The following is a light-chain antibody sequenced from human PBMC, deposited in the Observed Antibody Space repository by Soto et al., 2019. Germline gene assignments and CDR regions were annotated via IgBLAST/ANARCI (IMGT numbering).Light chain of an antibody. CDR1: SSDVGSYNR. CDR3: SSYTSSSTPLYV. Sequence: QSVLTQSPSVSGSPGRSVTISCTGTSSDVGSYNRVSWYQQPPGTAPKLMIYEVSNRPSGVPDRFSGSKSGNTASLTISGLQAEDDADYYCSSYTSSSTPLYVFGTGTKVTVL. CDR2: EVS. J-gene: IGLJ1*01. V-gene: IGLV2-18*02.